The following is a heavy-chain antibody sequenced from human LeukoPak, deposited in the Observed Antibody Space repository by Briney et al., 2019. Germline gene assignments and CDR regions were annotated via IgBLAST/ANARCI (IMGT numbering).Heavy chain of an antibody. CDR2: VYYTGAS. CDR1: GGSISSSSYY. V-gene: IGHV4-39*07. Sequence: TSETLSLTCTVSGGSISSSSYYWGWIRQPPGKGLEWIGSVYYTGASYYNPSLKSRVTISIDTSKNHFSLNLTSVTAADTAVYYCARGAPPQNWGQGALVTVSS. CDR3: ARGAPPQN. J-gene: IGHJ4*02.